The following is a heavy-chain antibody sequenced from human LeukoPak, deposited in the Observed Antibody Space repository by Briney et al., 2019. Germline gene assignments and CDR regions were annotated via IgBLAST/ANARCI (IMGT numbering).Heavy chain of an antibody. CDR1: GGTFSSYA. D-gene: IGHD5-12*01. CDR2: IIPILGIA. CDR3: ASCSGYDLYYFDY. V-gene: IGHV1-69*04. Sequence: GASVKVSCKASGGTFSSYAISWVRQAPGQGLEWMGRIIPILGIANYAQKFQGRVTITADKSTSTAYMELSSLRSEDTAVYYCASCSGYDLYYFDYWGQGTLVTVSS. J-gene: IGHJ4*02.